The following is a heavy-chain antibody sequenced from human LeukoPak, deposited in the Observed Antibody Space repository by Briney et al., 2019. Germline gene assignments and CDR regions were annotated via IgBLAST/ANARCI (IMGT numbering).Heavy chain of an antibody. CDR1: GGSISSGDYY. J-gene: IGHJ4*02. V-gene: IGHV4-30-4*01. D-gene: IGHD3-22*01. CDR2: TYYSGST. CDR3: ARRSLSSGEIDY. Sequence: SETLSLTCTVSGGSISSGDYYWRWIRQPPGKGLEWIGYTYYSGSTYYNPSLKSRVTISVDTSKNQFSLKLSSVTAADTAVYYCARRSLSSGEIDYWGQGTLVTVSS.